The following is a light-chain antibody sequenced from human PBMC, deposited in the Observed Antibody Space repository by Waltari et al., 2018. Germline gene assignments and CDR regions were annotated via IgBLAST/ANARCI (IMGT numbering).Light chain of an antibody. J-gene: IGLJ1*01. CDR3: QVWDSGSDHYV. V-gene: IGLV3-21*02. Sequence: SYELTQPPSVSVAPGQTARITCDGDKIGSKNVHWYQHKPGQAPVLVVYDDGDRPSGVPERFSGCDAGNTAALTISRVDAGDEAEYYCQVWDSGSDHYVFGTVTKGTVL. CDR1: KIGSKN. CDR2: DDG.